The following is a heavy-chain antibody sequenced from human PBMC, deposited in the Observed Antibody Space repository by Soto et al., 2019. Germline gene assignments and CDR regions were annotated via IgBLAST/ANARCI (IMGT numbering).Heavy chain of an antibody. CDR2: MSGRGDDT. Sequence: EVQLLESGGDLVQPGGSLRLSCAASGFTFSSYAMSWVRQAPGKGLEWVSTMSGRGDDTYYTDSVKGRFTISRDNSKNTLYVHMNSLRAEDTAVYYCARAQPTYSSSYFDYWGQGTLVTVSS. CDR1: GFTFSSYA. D-gene: IGHD3-22*01. J-gene: IGHJ4*02. CDR3: ARAQPTYSSSYFDY. V-gene: IGHV3-23*01.